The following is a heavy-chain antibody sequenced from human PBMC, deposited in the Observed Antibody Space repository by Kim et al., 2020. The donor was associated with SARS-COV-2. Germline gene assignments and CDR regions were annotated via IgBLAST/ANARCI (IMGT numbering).Heavy chain of an antibody. V-gene: IGHV3-74*01. J-gene: IGHJ4*03. CDR3: VRDGRLPADSPGACDL. Sequence: DSVKGRFTISRDEAKNTLYLQMNSLTAEDTAVYYCVRDGRLPADSPGACDLWGQGTLVTVSS. D-gene: IGHD7-27*01.